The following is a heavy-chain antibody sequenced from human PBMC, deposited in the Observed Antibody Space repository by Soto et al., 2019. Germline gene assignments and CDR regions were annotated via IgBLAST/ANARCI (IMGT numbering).Heavy chain of an antibody. D-gene: IGHD6-13*01. J-gene: IGHJ6*02. V-gene: IGHV4-34*01. CDR2: INHSGST. CDR1: GGSFSGYY. CDR3: ARGRIAAAVPARYGMDV. Sequence: SETLSLTCAVYGGSFSGYYWSWIRQPPGKGLEWIGEINHSGSTNYNPSLKSRVTISVDTSKNQFSLKLSSVTAADTAVYYCARGRIAAAVPARYGMDVWGQGTTVTVSS.